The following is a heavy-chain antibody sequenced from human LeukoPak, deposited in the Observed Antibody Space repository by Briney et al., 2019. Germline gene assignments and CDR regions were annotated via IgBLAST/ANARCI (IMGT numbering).Heavy chain of an antibody. J-gene: IGHJ5*02. V-gene: IGHV4-39*07. CDR2: IYYSGST. Sequence: SETLSLTCTVSGGSISSSSYYWGWIRQPPGKGLEWIGSIYYSGSTYYNPSLKSRVTISVDTSKNQFSLKLSSVTAADTAVYYCARFAYYYDSSGYHSDNWFDPWGQGTLVTVSS. D-gene: IGHD3-22*01. CDR3: ARFAYYYDSSGYHSDNWFDP. CDR1: GGSISSSSYY.